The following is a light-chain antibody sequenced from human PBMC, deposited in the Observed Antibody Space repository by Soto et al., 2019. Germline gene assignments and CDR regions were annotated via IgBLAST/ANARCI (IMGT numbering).Light chain of an antibody. CDR3: QQYKSYLYT. Sequence: DIQMTQSPSTLSASVGDRVTMTCRASQSVSTWMAWYQQKPGKPPKMLIYDASNLESGVPPRFSGRGSGTEFTLTISSLQPDDYATYYCQQYKSYLYTFGQGTRLEIK. CDR1: QSVSTW. V-gene: IGKV1-5*01. J-gene: IGKJ2*01. CDR2: DAS.